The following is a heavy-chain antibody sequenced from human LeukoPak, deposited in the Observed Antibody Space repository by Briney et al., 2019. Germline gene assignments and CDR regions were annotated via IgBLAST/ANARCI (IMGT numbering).Heavy chain of an antibody. CDR2: ISGSGGST. Sequence: GGSLRLSCAASGFTFSSNGMSWVRQAPGKGLEGVSAISGSGGSTYYADSVKGRFTIARDNSKNTLYLQMNSLRAEDTAVYYCAKDRSLRYFDWLSQIDYWGQGTLVTVSS. J-gene: IGHJ4*02. D-gene: IGHD3-9*01. CDR3: AKDRSLRYFDWLSQIDY. CDR1: GFTFSSNG. V-gene: IGHV3-23*01.